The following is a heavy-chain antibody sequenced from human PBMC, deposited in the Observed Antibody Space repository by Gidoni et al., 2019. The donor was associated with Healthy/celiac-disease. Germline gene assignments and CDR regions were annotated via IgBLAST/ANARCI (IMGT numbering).Heavy chain of an antibody. CDR3: ARELAAAGYNWFDP. V-gene: IGHV3-66*01. D-gene: IGHD6-13*01. J-gene: IGHJ5*02. CDR2: IYSGGST. CDR1: GFTVSSNY. Sequence: EVQLVESGGGWVQPGGSLRLSCAASGFTVSSNYMSWVRQAPGKGLEWVSVIYSGGSTYYADSVKGRFTISRDNSKNTLYLQMNSLRAEDTAVYYCARELAAAGYNWFDPWGQGTLVTVSS.